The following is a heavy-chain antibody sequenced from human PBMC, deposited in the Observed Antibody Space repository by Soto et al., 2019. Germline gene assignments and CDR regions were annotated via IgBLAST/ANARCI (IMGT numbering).Heavy chain of an antibody. CDR3: AREAKRINSGYDSVRY. CDR2: IWYDGSNK. D-gene: IGHD5-12*01. V-gene: IGHV3-33*01. CDR1: GFTFSSYG. J-gene: IGHJ4*02. Sequence: LRLSCAASGFTFSSYGMHWVRQAPGKGLEWVAVIWYDGSNKYYADSVKGRFTISRDNSKNTLYLQMNSLRAEDTAVYYCAREAKRINSGYDSVRYWGQGTLVTVSS.